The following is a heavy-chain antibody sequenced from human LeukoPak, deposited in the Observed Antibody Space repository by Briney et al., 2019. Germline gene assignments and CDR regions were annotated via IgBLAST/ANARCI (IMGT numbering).Heavy chain of an antibody. Sequence: ASVNVSCKASGYTFTSYAMNWVRQAPEQGLEWMGWINTDTGNPTYAQGFTGRFVFSLDTSVSTAYLQISSLKAEDTAVYYCARLVHCSSTSCYLFDYWGQGTLVTVSS. CDR3: ARLVHCSSTSCYLFDY. J-gene: IGHJ4*02. D-gene: IGHD2-2*01. V-gene: IGHV7-4-1*02. CDR1: GYTFTSYA. CDR2: INTDTGNP.